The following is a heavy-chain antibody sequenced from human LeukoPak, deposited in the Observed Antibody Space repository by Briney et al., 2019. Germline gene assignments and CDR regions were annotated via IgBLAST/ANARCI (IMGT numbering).Heavy chain of an antibody. J-gene: IGHJ3*02. CDR1: RGSISSGSYY. V-gene: IGHV4-61*02. D-gene: IGHD4-17*01. CDR3: ARTVPPFEVLDSGDYGDGVDI. Sequence: PSQTLSLTCTVSRGSISSGSYYWSWIRQTAGKGLESIGRMYTTGTTHYNPSLESRVTISADTSKNQFYLNLRSVSAADTAVYYCARTVPPFEVLDSGDYGDGVDIWGRGTMVIVSS. CDR2: MYTTGTT.